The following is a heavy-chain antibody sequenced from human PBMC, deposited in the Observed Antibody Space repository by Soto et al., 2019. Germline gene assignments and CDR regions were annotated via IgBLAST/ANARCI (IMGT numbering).Heavy chain of an antibody. Sequence: PGGSLRLSCAASGFTFSSYGMHWVRQAPGKGLEWVAVISYDGSNKDYADSVKGRFTISRDNSKNTLYLQMNSLRAEDTAVYYCAKIAAGTNSWFDPWGQGT. CDR1: GFTFSSYG. CDR2: ISYDGSNK. J-gene: IGHJ5*02. CDR3: AKIAAGTNSWFDP. V-gene: IGHV3-30*18. D-gene: IGHD6-25*01.